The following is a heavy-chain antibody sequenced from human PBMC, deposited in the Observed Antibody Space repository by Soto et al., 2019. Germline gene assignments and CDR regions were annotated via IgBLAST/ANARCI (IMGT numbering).Heavy chain of an antibody. CDR2: VYHSGST. J-gene: IGHJ4*02. CDR3: ARRGYSSGWYYFDY. D-gene: IGHD6-19*01. Sequence: SETLSLTCTVSGGSISSSGYYWGWIRQPPGKGLEWIGSVYHSGSTYDKPSLKSQVTISADTSKNQLTMKLSSVTTADTAVYYCARRGYSSGWYYFDYWGQGTRVTVS. V-gene: IGHV4-39*01. CDR1: GGSISSSGYY.